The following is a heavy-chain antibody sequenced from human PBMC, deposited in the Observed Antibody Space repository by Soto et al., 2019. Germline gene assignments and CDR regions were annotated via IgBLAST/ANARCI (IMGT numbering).Heavy chain of an antibody. CDR3: ARVFCSGRSCYSFDY. CDR2: INHSGGT. D-gene: IGHD2-15*01. CDR1: GGSFSGYY. V-gene: IGHV4-34*01. J-gene: IGHJ4*02. Sequence: QVQLQQWGAGLLKPSETLSLTCAVYGGSFSGYYWSWIRQPPGKGLEWIGEINHSGGTNYNPSLKSRVTISVDTSKNQFSLKLSSVTAADTALYYCARVFCSGRSCYSFDYWGQGTLVTVSS.